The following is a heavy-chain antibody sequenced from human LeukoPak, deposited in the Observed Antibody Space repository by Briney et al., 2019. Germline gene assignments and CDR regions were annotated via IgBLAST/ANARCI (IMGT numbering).Heavy chain of an antibody. J-gene: IGHJ4*02. V-gene: IGHV4-4*07. CDR1: GGSISSYY. Sequence: SETLSLTCTVSGGSISSYYWSWIRQPAGKGLEWIGRIYTSGSTNYNPSLKSRVTMSVDTSKNQFSLKLSSVTAADTAVYYCARASPPTYYYDSSGYFFDYWGQGTLVTVSS. CDR2: IYTSGST. D-gene: IGHD3-22*01. CDR3: ARASPPTYYYDSSGYFFDY.